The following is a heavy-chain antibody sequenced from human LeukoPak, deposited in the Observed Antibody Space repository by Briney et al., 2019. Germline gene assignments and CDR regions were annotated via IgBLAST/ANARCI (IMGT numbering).Heavy chain of an antibody. CDR2: FDPEDGET. D-gene: IGHD3-22*01. CDR1: GYTLTELS. V-gene: IGHV1-24*01. Sequence: ASVTVSCKVSGYTLTELSMHWVRQAPGKGLEWMGGFDPEDGETIYAQKFQGRVTMTEDTSTDTAYMELSSLRSEDTAVYYCATYYYDSSGYYPWGQGTLVTVSS. CDR3: ATYYYDSSGYYP. J-gene: IGHJ5*02.